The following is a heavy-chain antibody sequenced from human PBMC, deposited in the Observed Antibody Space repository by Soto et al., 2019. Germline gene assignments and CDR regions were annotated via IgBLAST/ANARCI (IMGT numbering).Heavy chain of an antibody. CDR3: ARHVVVVAATGWFDL. D-gene: IGHD2-15*01. J-gene: IGHJ5*02. CDR1: GGSMSSSNDY. CDR2: ISYSGST. V-gene: IGHV4-39*01. Sequence: QLQLQESGPGLVKPSETLSLTCTVSGGSMSSSNDYWGWVRQPPGKGLEWIRSISYSGSTYYNPSRKSRDTISVDTSKNQFSLKMSSVTATDTAVYYCARHVVVVAATGWFDLWGQGTPVTVSS.